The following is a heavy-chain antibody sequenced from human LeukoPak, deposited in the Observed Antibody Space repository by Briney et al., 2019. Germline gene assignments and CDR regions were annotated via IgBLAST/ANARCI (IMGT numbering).Heavy chain of an antibody. Sequence: ASVKVSCKTSGGTFLSHTFSWVRQAPGHGLEWMGWINPNSGGTNYAQKFQGRVTMTRDTSISTAYMELSRLRSDDTAVYYCASAMGATTTSFDYWGQGTLVTVSS. CDR2: INPNSGGT. CDR3: ASAMGATTTSFDY. CDR1: GGTFLSHT. D-gene: IGHD1-26*01. V-gene: IGHV1-2*02. J-gene: IGHJ4*02.